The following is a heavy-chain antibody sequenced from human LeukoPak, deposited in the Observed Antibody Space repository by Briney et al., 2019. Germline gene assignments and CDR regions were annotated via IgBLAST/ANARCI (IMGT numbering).Heavy chain of an antibody. V-gene: IGHV4-59*08. Sequence: SETLSLTCTVSGGSISSYYWSWIRQPPGKGLEWIGYIYYSGSTNYNPSLKSRVTISVDTSKNQFSLKLSSVTAADTAVYYCASCGGDCQGVSGWFDPWGQGTLVTVSS. CDR3: ASCGGDCQGVSGWFDP. J-gene: IGHJ5*02. CDR1: GGSISSYY. D-gene: IGHD2-21*02. CDR2: IYYSGST.